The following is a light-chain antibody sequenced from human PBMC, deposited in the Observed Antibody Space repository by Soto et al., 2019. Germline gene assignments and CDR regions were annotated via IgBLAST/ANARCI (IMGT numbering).Light chain of an antibody. CDR3: SSYTTRATRL. V-gene: IGLV2-14*01. CDR2: EVS. J-gene: IGLJ2*01. Sequence: QSVLTQPASVSGSPGQSITISCTGASSDIGGYNYVSWYQQHPGKAPKLIIYEVSNRPSGVSNRFSASRSGNTASLTISGLQPKVERDYYCSSYTTRATRLFGGGTKVTVL. CDR1: SSDIGGYNY.